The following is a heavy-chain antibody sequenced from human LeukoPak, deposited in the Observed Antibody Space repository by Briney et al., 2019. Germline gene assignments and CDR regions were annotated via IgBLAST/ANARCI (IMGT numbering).Heavy chain of an antibody. CDR3: ASGRGYSYGSDY. V-gene: IGHV3-48*04. J-gene: IGHJ4*02. CDR2: ISSSGSTI. CDR1: GFTFSSYG. D-gene: IGHD5-18*01. Sequence: GGSLRLSCAASGFTFSSYGMHWVRQAPGRGLEWVSYISSSGSTIYYADSVKGRFTISRDNAKNSLYLQMNSLRAEDTAVYYCASGRGYSYGSDYWGQGTLVTVSS.